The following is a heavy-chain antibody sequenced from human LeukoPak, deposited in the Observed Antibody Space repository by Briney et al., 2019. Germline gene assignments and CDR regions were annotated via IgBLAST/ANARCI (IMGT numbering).Heavy chain of an antibody. CDR3: ARAGEGDYYYGMDV. J-gene: IGHJ6*02. D-gene: IGHD3-16*01. Sequence: PGRSLRLSCAASGFTFSSYDMHWVRQATGKGLEWVSAIGTAGDTYYPGSVKGRFTISRENAKNSLYLQMNSLRAGDTAVYYCARAGEGDYYYGMDVWGQGTTVTVSS. CDR2: IGTAGDT. CDR1: GFTFSSYD. V-gene: IGHV3-13*04.